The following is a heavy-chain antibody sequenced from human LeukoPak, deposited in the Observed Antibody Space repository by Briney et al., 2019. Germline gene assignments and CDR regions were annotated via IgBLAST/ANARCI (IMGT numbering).Heavy chain of an antibody. CDR2: ISSRSTYI. CDR3: ARDRAGVAFDI. J-gene: IGHJ3*02. CDR1: GFTFSSYS. Sequence: TGGSLRLSCAASGFTFSSYSMNWVRQAPGKGLEWVSSISSRSTYIYYADSVKGRFTISRDNAQSSLYLQMNSLRAEDTAVYYCARDRAGVAFDIWGQGTMVTVSS. V-gene: IGHV3-21*01.